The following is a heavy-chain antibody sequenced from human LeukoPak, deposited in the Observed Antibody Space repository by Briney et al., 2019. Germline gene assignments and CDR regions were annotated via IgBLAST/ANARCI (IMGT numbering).Heavy chain of an antibody. D-gene: IGHD1-26*01. V-gene: IGHV1-8*01. CDR3: ARGQWELGWFDS. CDR1: GYTFTSYD. J-gene: IGHJ5*01. CDR2: MNPNSGNT. Sequence: ASVKVSCKASGYTFTSYDINWVRQATGQGLEWMGWMNPNSGNTGYAQKFQGRVTMTRNTSISTAYMELSSLRSEDTAVYYCARGQWELGWFDSWGQGTLVTVYS.